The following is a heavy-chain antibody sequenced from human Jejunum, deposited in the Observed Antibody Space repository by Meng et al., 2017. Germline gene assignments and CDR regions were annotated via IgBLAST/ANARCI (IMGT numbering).Heavy chain of an antibody. CDR3: AHAPSGNELLDFDF. CDR1: GFSLSTSGVG. Sequence: ISWNESGPTPVKPPQTLPLTCTFSGFSLSTSGVGVGWIRQPPGKALEWLTHIYWDDAKHYSPSLKSRLTITKDTSKAQVVLTMTDMDPVDTGTYYCAHAPSGNELLDFDFWGQGILVTVSS. J-gene: IGHJ4*02. D-gene: IGHD1-26*01. V-gene: IGHV2-5*02. CDR2: IYWDDAK.